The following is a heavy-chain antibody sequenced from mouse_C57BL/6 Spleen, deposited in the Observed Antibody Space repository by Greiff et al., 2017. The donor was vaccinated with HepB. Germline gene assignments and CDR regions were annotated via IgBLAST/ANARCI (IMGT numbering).Heavy chain of an antibody. V-gene: IGHV1-69*01. CDR1: GYTFTSYW. J-gene: IGHJ2*01. D-gene: IGHD2-4*01. CDR2: IDPSDSYT. CDR3: ARFYYDYEGGFDY. Sequence: VQLQQPGAELVMPGASVKLSCKASGYTFTSYWMHWVKQRPGQGLEWIGEIDPSDSYTNYNQKFKGKSTLTVDKSSSTAYMQLSSLTSEDSAVYYCARFYYDYEGGFDYWGQGTTLTVSS.